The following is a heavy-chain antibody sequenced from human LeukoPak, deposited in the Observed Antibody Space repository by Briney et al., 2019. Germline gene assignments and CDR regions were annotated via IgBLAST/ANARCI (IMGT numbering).Heavy chain of an antibody. CDR2: IYPGDSDT. Sequence: GESLKISCKGSGYSFTSYWIGWVRQMPGKGLEWMGIIYPGDSDTRYSPSFQGQVTISADKSISTAYLQWSSLKASDTAMYYCARRYYDYVWGSFSFDYWGQGTLVTVSS. J-gene: IGHJ4*02. CDR3: ARRYYDYVWGSFSFDY. D-gene: IGHD3-16*01. CDR1: GYSFTSYW. V-gene: IGHV5-51*01.